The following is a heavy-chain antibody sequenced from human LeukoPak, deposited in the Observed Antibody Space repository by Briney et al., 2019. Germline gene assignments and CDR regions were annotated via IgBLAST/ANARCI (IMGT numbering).Heavy chain of an antibody. CDR2: IYYSGTT. Sequence: PSETLSLTRTLSGDSISSYYWSWIRQPPGKGLEWIGYIYYSGTTNYNPSLKSRVTIPVDTSKNQFSLKLSSVTAADTAVYYCASNADSSINDAFDIWGQGTMVTVSS. CDR3: ASNADSSINDAFDI. CDR1: GDSISSYY. D-gene: IGHD3-22*01. J-gene: IGHJ3*02. V-gene: IGHV4-59*01.